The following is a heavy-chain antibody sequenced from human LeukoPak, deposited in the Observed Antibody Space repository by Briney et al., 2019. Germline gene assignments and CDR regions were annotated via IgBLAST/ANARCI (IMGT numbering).Heavy chain of an antibody. CDR3: AKDFGYYYGSGSYFAY. D-gene: IGHD3-10*01. CDR1: GFTFSRYG. Sequence: GGSLRLSCAATGFTFSRYGMHWVRQAPGKGLEWVAQISYDGSNKYYADSVKGRFTISRDNSKNTLYLQMNGLRAEDTAVYYCAKDFGYYYGSGSYFAYWGQGTLVTVSS. J-gene: IGHJ4*02. CDR2: ISYDGSNK. V-gene: IGHV3-30*18.